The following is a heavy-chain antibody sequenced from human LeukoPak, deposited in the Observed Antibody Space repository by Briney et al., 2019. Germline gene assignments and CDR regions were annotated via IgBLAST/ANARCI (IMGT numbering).Heavy chain of an antibody. J-gene: IGHJ6*02. CDR3: ARDPYDPVVTAMGGLTNYYYGMDV. CDR2: IIPILGIA. CDR1: GYTFTGYY. Sequence: HGASVTVSCKASGYTFTGYYMHWVRQAPGQGLEWMGRIIPILGIANYAQKFQGRVTITADKSTSTAYMELSSLRSEDTAVYYCARDPYDPVVTAMGGLTNYYYGMDVWGQGTTVTVSS. D-gene: IGHD2-21*02. V-gene: IGHV1-69*04.